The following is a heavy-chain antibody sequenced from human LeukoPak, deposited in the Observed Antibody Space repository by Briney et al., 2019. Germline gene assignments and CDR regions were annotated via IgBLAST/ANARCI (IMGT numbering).Heavy chain of an antibody. Sequence: GGSLRLSCAASGFTFSSYDMHWVRQATGKGLEWVSAIGTAGDTYYPGSVKGRFTISRENAKNSLYLQMNSLRAGGTAVYYCARDNCSSTSCPGGFDPWGQGTLVTVSS. CDR1: GFTFSSYD. J-gene: IGHJ5*02. CDR3: ARDNCSSTSCPGGFDP. D-gene: IGHD2-2*01. CDR2: IGTAGDT. V-gene: IGHV3-13*01.